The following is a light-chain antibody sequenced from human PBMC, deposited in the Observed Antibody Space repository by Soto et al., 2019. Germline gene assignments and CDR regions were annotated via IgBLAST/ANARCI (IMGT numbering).Light chain of an antibody. V-gene: IGKV1-39*01. Sequence: DIQMTQSPSTLSGSVGDRVTITCRASQTISSWLAWYQQKPGKAPNLLIYAASSLQSGVPSRFSGSGSGTEFTLTISSLQPEDFATYYCQQSYSTPITFGQGTRLEIK. J-gene: IGKJ5*01. CDR2: AAS. CDR3: QQSYSTPIT. CDR1: QTISSW.